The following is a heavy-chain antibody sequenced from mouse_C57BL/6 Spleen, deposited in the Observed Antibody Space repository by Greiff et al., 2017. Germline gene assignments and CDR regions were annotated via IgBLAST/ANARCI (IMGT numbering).Heavy chain of an antibody. J-gene: IGHJ4*01. CDR3: ARPYRTKGAMDY. CDR1: GYTFTSYG. Sequence: VQLQQSGAELARPGASVNLSCKASGYTFTSYGISWVKQRTGQGLEWIGEIYPRSGNTYYNEKFKGKATLTSDKSSSTAYMELRSLTSEDSAVYFCARPYRTKGAMDYWGQGTSVTVSS. V-gene: IGHV1-81*01. CDR2: IYPRSGNT. D-gene: IGHD2-14*01.